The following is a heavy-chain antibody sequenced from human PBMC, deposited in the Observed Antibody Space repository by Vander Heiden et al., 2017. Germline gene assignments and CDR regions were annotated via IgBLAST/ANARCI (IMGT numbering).Heavy chain of an antibody. CDR1: GYSISSGYY. D-gene: IGHD3-22*01. Sequence: QVQLQESGPGLVKPSENLSSTCAVSGYSISSGYYWGWIRQPPGKGLEWIGSIYHSGSTYYNPSLKSRVTISVDTSKNQFSLKLSSVTGADTAVYYCASPPDSIGLGGQGTLVTVSS. J-gene: IGHJ4*02. CDR2: IYHSGST. V-gene: IGHV4-38-2*01. CDR3: ASPPDSIGL.